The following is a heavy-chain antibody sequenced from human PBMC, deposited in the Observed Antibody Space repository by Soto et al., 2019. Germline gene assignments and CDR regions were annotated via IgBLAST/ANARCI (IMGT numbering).Heavy chain of an antibody. D-gene: IGHD2-2*01. CDR3: ANRGGGYCSSTSCYGWFDP. CDR2: IYYSGST. V-gene: IGHV4-39*07. CDR1: GGSISSSSYY. J-gene: IGHJ5*02. Sequence: SETLSLTCTVSGGSISSSSYYWGWIRQPPGKGLEWIGSIYYSGSTYYNPSLKSRVTISVDTSKNQFSLKLSSVTAADTAVYYCANRGGGYCSSTSCYGWFDPWGQGTLVTVSS.